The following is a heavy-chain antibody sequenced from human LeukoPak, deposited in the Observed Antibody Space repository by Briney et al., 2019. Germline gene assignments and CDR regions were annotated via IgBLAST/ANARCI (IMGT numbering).Heavy chain of an antibody. V-gene: IGHV1-2*02. CDR3: ARGASGSYFSWLDP. CDR2: INANSGGT. CDR1: GYTFTGYY. D-gene: IGHD3-10*01. J-gene: IGHJ5*02. Sequence: GASVKVSCKASGYTFTGYYIHWVRQAPGQGLECMGWINANSGGTNYAQKFQGRVTMTRDTPISTAYMELSRLRSDDTAVYYCARGASGSYFSWLDPWGQGTLVTVSS.